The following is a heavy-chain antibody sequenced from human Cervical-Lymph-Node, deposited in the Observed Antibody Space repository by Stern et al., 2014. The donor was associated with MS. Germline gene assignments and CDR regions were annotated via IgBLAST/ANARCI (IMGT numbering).Heavy chain of an antibody. J-gene: IGHJ5*02. Sequence: MQLVESGAEVKKPGSSVKVSCKVSGGTFSSYAINWVRQAPGQGLEWMGGIIPILDTANYAQTFQGRVTRSADESTSTAYMELSSLRSDDTAVYYCARDKRVTTILGVAVNWFDPWGQGTLVTVSS. V-gene: IGHV1-69*01. D-gene: IGHD3-3*01. CDR3: ARDKRVTTILGVAVNWFDP. CDR2: IIPILDTA. CDR1: GGTFSSYA.